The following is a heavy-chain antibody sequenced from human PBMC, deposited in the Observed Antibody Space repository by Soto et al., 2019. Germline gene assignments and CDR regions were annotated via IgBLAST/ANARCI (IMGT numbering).Heavy chain of an antibody. CDR3: VGGQYYFDY. CDR2: ISYDGSDK. Sequence: QVQLVESGGGVVQPGRSLRLSCAASGFPFTSYGMHWVREGPDKGLEWVAIISYDGSDKYYADSVKGRFTMSRDNSKNTLYLQMNSLRPEDTALYYCVGGQYYFDYRGQGTLVIVSS. D-gene: IGHD3-10*01. CDR1: GFPFTSYG. V-gene: IGHV3-30*03. J-gene: IGHJ4*02.